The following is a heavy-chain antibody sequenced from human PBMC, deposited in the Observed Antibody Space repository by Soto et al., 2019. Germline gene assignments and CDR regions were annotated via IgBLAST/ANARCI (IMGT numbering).Heavy chain of an antibody. D-gene: IGHD3-22*01. CDR3: AKEVRYYYDSSGDPTARYYFDN. Sequence: GGSLRLSCAASGFTFSSYAMSWVRQAPGKGLEWVSAISGSGGSTYYADSVKGRFTISRDNCKNTLYLQMNSLRAEDTAVYYCAKEVRYYYDSSGDPTARYYFDNWGQGPLVTVS. V-gene: IGHV3-23*01. CDR2: ISGSGGST. J-gene: IGHJ4*02. CDR1: GFTFSSYA.